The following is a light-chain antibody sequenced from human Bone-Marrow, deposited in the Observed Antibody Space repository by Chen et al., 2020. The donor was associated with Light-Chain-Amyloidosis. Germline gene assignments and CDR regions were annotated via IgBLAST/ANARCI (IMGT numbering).Light chain of an antibody. J-gene: IGLJ3*02. CDR2: DDS. CDR1: NIGPTS. Sequence: SYVLTQPSSVSVAPGQTATSACGGNNIGPTSVHWYQQTPGQAPLLVVYDDSDRPSGIPERLSGYNSWNTATLTISRVEAGDESDYYCQVWDRSSDRPVFGGGTKLTVL. CDR3: QVWDRSSDRPV. V-gene: IGLV3-21*02.